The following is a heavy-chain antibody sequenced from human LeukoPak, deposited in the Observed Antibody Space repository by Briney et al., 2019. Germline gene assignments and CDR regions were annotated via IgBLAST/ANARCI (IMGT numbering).Heavy chain of an antibody. V-gene: IGHV3-7*01. J-gene: IGHJ1*01. CDR3: ARDRYFQY. CDR2: IKEDGSEK. D-gene: IGHD1-14*01. CDR1: GFTFSSSG. Sequence: PGGSLRLSCAASGFTFSSSGMRWVRQAPGKGLEWVANIKEDGSEKHYVDSVKGRFTISRENAKNSLHMQMNSLRAEDTAVYYCARDRYFQYWGQGTLVTVSS.